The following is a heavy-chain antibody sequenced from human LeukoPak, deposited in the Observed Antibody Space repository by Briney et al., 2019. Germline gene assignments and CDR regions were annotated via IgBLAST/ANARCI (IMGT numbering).Heavy chain of an antibody. D-gene: IGHD2-15*01. Sequence: GGSLRLSCAASGFTFSGYEMNWVRQAPGKGLEWVSYISASGTTIYYADSVKGRFTISRHNSKNTLYLQMNSLRAEDTAVYYCAGEAPSRVADAFDIWGQGTMVTVSS. CDR2: ISASGTTI. CDR1: GFTFSGYE. V-gene: IGHV3-48*03. J-gene: IGHJ3*02. CDR3: AGEAPSRVADAFDI.